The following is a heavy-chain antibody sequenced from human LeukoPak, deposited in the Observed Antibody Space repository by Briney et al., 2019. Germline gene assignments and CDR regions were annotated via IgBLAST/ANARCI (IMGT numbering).Heavy chain of an antibody. CDR2: ISSSGLSV. CDR3: ARDDYGGNSFVDY. J-gene: IGHJ4*02. Sequence: GGSLRLSCAASGFTFSNYNMNWFRQAPGKGLEWVSSISSSGLSVFSADSVKGRFTISRDSAKTSLYLQMNSLRAEDTAVYYCARDDYGGNSFVDYWGQGTLVTVSS. D-gene: IGHD4-23*01. CDR1: GFTFSNYN. V-gene: IGHV3-21*04.